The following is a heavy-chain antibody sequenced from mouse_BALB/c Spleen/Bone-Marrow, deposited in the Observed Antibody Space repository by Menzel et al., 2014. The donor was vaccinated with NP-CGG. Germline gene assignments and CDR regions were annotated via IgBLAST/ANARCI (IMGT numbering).Heavy chain of an antibody. D-gene: IGHD1-1*01. CDR3: ARDYYGSSYFDY. Sequence: DVMLVESGPGLVKPSRSLSLPCTVTGYSITSDYAWNWIRQFPGNKLEWMGYMSSSGSTSSRPSLKSRISITRDTSKNQFILQLDSVTAEDTGTYYCARDYYGSSYFDYWGQGTTLTVSS. CDR1: GYSITSDYA. V-gene: IGHV3-2*02. CDR2: MSSSGST. J-gene: IGHJ2*01.